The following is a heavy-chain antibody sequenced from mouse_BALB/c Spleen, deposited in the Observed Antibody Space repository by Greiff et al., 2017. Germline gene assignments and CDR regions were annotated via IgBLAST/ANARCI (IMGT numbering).Heavy chain of an antibody. CDR2: ISSGGGST. CDR3: ARQGGSSWYFDV. CDR1: GFAFSSYD. Sequence: EVQLVESGGGLVKPGGSLKLSCAASGFAFSSYDMSWVRQTPEKRLEWVAYISSGGGSTYYPDTVKGRFTISRDNAKNTLYLQMSSLKSEDTAMYYCARQGGSSWYFDVWGAGTTVTVSS. V-gene: IGHV5-12-1*01. J-gene: IGHJ1*01. D-gene: IGHD1-1*01.